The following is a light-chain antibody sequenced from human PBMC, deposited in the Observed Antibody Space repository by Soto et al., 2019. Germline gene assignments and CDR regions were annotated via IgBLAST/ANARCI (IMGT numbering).Light chain of an antibody. V-gene: IGKV3D-11*02. Sequence: EIVLAQSPGTLSLSPGERATLSCRASQSVTSTYLAWYQQRPGQAPRLLFYDASNRATGIPARFSGSGPGTDFTLTISSLEPEDFAVYYCQQRSNWPLTFGQGTRLEIK. J-gene: IGKJ5*01. CDR1: QSVTSTY. CDR3: QQRSNWPLT. CDR2: DAS.